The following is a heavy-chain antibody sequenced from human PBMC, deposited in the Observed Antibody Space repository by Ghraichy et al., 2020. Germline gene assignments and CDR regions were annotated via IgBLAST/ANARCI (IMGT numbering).Heavy chain of an antibody. V-gene: IGHV2-5*02. CDR3: AHTGQNNGWYSWFDH. CDR1: GFSLTATGVG. D-gene: IGHD6-19*01. CDR2: IYWDDDK. Sequence: SGPTLVKPTQTLTLTCTFSGFSLTATGVGVGWVRQPPGKALEWLGNIYWDDDKHYNPSLETRLTITKDTSKNQVVLRMTNMDPVDTATYFCAHTGQNNGWYSWFDHWGQGTQVTVSS. J-gene: IGHJ5*02.